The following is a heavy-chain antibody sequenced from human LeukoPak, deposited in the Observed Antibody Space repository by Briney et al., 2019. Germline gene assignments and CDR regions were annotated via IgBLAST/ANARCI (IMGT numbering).Heavy chain of an antibody. J-gene: IGHJ4*02. CDR3: ASTSPKYYYESSGYSSLFDN. D-gene: IGHD3-22*01. Sequence: SETLSLTCTVSAGSISSDSYYWGWIRQPPGKGLEWIGTIYYSGNTYYNPSLKSRLTISVDTSKNQFSLKLRSVTAADTALYYCASTSPKYYYESSGYSSLFDNWGQGTLVAVSS. CDR1: AGSISSDSYY. V-gene: IGHV4-39*07. CDR2: IYYSGNT.